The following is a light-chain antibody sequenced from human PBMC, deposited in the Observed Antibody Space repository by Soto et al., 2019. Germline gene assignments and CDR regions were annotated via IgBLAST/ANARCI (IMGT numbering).Light chain of an antibody. CDR2: SNN. V-gene: IGLV1-44*01. CDR1: SFNIGRNT. J-gene: IGLJ2*01. Sequence: QSVLTQPPSASGTPGQRVTISCSGTSFNIGRNTANWYQQLPGTAPKLLIHSNNQRPSGVPDRFSGSKSGTSASLAISGLQSEDEADYYCAGWDDSLDGVVFAGGTQLTVL. CDR3: AGWDDSLDGVV.